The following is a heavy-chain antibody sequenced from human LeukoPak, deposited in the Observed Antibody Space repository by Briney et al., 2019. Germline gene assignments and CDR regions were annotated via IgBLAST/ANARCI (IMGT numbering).Heavy chain of an antibody. CDR1: GFTFGDYA. J-gene: IGHJ4*02. CDR2: ISSSSYI. D-gene: IGHD2-21*02. CDR3: ASHSIVTAIPY. Sequence: GGSLRLSCTASGFTFGDYAMSWFRQAPGKGLEWVSSISSSSYIYYADSVKGRFTISRDNAKNSLYLQMNSLRAEDTAVYYCASHSIVTAIPYWGQGTLVTVSS. V-gene: IGHV3-69-1*01.